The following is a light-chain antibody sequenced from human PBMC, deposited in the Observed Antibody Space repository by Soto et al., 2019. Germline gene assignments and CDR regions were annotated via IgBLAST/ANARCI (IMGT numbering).Light chain of an antibody. Sequence: DIQMTQSPSSVSASVGDRVTITCRASQDISTWLAWYQQKAGKAPKLLIYATSNLKSGVPSRFSGSGSGTAFTLAISSLQPEDSATYYCQQANSLPLTFGGGTKVEIK. CDR3: QQANSLPLT. CDR2: ATS. J-gene: IGKJ4*01. CDR1: QDISTW. V-gene: IGKV1D-12*01.